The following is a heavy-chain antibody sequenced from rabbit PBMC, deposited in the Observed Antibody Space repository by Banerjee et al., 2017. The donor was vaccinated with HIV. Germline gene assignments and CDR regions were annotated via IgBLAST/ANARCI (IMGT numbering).Heavy chain of an antibody. V-gene: IGHV1S40*01. Sequence: QSLEESGGDLVKPGASLTLTCTASRFSFGRYWMCWVRQTPGKGLEWIACIDTYSVNTYYASWAKGRFTISKTSSTTVTLQMTSLTAADTATYFCARDLAGVIGWNFNLWGPGTLVTVS. D-gene: IGHD4-1*01. CDR1: RFSFGRYW. CDR3: ARDLAGVIGWNFNL. J-gene: IGHJ4*01. CDR2: IDTYSVNT.